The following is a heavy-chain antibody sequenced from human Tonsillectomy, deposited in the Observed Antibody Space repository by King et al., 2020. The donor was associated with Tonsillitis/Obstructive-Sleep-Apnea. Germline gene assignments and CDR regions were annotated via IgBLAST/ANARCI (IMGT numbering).Heavy chain of an antibody. J-gene: IGHJ6*03. CDR3: ARVLRVVVPAAISYYYYYMDV. V-gene: IGHV4-4*02. CDR1: GGSISSSNW. Sequence: QMQLQESGPGLVKPSGTLSLTCAVSGGSISSSNWWSWVRQPPGKGLEWIGEIYHSGSTNYNPSLKSRFTISVDKSKNQFSLKLSSVTAADTAVYYCARVLRVVVPAAISYYYYYMDVWGKGTTVTVSS. CDR2: IYHSGST. D-gene: IGHD2-2*01.